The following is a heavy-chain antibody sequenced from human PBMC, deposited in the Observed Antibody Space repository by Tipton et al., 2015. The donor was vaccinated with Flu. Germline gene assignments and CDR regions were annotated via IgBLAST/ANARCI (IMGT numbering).Heavy chain of an antibody. CDR3: ARVNRSWLVP. CDR1: GGSISDYY. Sequence: TLSLTCSLSGGSISDYYYTWIRQPPGKGLEWIGSIFYTGNTDYSPSLKSRVTRSLDTSKNQFSLELTSMTAADTAVYYCARVNRSWLVPWGQGTLVTVSS. J-gene: IGHJ5*02. D-gene: IGHD2/OR15-2a*01. CDR2: IFYTGNT. V-gene: IGHV4-59*13.